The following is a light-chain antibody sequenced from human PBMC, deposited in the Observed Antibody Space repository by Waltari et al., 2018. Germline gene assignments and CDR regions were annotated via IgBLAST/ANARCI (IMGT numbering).Light chain of an antibody. V-gene: IGKV3-20*01. Sequence: EIVLTQSPGTLSLSPGERATLSCGASQSVSNYLAWYQQQPGQAPRLLIYGASNRATGTPHRFSGRGSGTDFTLTISRLEAEDFALYYCQQYAESPRTFGQGTKVEVK. J-gene: IGKJ1*01. CDR1: QSVSNY. CDR3: QQYAESPRT. CDR2: GAS.